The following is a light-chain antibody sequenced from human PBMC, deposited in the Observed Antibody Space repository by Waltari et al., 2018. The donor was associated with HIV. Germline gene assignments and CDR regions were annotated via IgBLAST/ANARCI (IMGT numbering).Light chain of an antibody. V-gene: IGLV2-11*01. CDR3: CSHAGNFIFV. CDR2: DVN. Sequence: QSALTQPHSVSGSPGQSLTISCTGPSTSFATFVSWYQQHPGKAPKVIIFDVNKRPSGVPDRFSGSKSGNTASLTISGLQAEDEADYYCCSHAGNFIFVFGTGTKVTVL. J-gene: IGLJ1*01. CDR1: STSFATF.